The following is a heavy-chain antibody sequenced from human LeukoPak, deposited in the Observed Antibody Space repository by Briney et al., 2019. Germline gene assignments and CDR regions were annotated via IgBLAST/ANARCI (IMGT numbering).Heavy chain of an antibody. CDR3: ARQDTLDFWSGLGPGNY. CDR1: GFTFSSYG. Sequence: GGSLRLSCAASGFTFSSYGMHWVRQAPGKGLEWVAVISYDGSNKYYADSVKGRFTISRDNSKNTLYLQMNSLRAEDTAVYYCARQDTLDFWSGLGPGNYWGQGTLVTVSS. J-gene: IGHJ4*02. D-gene: IGHD3-3*01. V-gene: IGHV3-30*03. CDR2: ISYDGSNK.